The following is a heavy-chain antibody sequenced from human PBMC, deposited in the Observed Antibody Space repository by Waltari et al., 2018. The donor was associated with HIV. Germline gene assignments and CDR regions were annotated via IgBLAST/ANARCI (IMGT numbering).Heavy chain of an antibody. J-gene: IGHJ3*02. CDR2: IYHSGST. V-gene: IGHV4-4*02. CDR1: GGSISSSNW. D-gene: IGHD2-21*02. CDR3: ARDRQGLGDSRRRDALDI. Sequence: QVQLQESGPGLVKPSGTLSLTCAVSGGSISSSNWWSWVRQPPGKGLEWIGEIYHSGSTNYNPSLKSRVTISVDKSKNQFSLKLSSVTAADTAVYYCARDRQGLGDSRRRDALDIWGQGTMVTVSS.